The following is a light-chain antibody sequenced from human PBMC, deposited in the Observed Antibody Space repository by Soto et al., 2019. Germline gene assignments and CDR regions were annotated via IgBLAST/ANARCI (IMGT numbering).Light chain of an antibody. Sequence: VLGQSVDPVGWCPGKKATLSCRASQSVSSSYLAWYQQKPGQAPRLLIYGASSRATGIPDRFSGSGSGTDFTLTIRGLEPEHFAVNYFPHYCSAPSTYGQGKEWRL. V-gene: IGKV3-20*01. J-gene: IGKJ5*01. CDR3: PHYCSAPST. CDR1: QSVSSSY. CDR2: GAS.